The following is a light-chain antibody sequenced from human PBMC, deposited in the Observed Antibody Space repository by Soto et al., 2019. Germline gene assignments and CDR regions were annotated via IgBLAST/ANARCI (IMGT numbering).Light chain of an antibody. CDR1: SSDVGAYNY. Sequence: QSALTQPPSASGSPGQSVSISCTGTSSDVGAYNYVSWYQQHPGKAPKLIIYEVSKRPSGVPDRFSGSKSGNAASLTVSGLQAEDEADYYCSSYAGSDNYVFVTGSKVTVL. V-gene: IGLV2-8*01. J-gene: IGLJ1*01. CDR3: SSYAGSDNYV. CDR2: EVS.